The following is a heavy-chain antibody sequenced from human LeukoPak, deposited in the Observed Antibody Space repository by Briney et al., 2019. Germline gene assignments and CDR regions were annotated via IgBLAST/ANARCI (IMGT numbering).Heavy chain of an antibody. D-gene: IGHD2-21*02. CDR3: ARDWNCGGDCYST. V-gene: IGHV1-2*02. J-gene: IGHJ4*02. CDR2: INPNSGGT. CDR1: GYTFTGNY. Sequence: ASVKVSCKASGYTFTGNYMHWERQDPGQGLEWVGWINPNSGGTNYAQKFQGRVTMTRDTSISTAYMELSRLRSDDTAVYYCARDWNCGGDCYSTWGQGTLVTVSS.